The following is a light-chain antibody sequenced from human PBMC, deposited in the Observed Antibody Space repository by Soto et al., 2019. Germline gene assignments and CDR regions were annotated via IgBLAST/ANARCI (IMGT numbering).Light chain of an antibody. J-gene: IGKJ1*01. CDR3: QKYRTSAQT. Sequence: EIVLSQSPGTLSLSPGESATLSCRASQTVGSDYLAWYQQRPGQAPRLLIYGASSRATGIPDRFSGSGSGTDFTLTISRLEPEDFAVYYCQKYRTSAQTFGQGTQVEIK. CDR2: GAS. CDR1: QTVGSDY. V-gene: IGKV3-20*01.